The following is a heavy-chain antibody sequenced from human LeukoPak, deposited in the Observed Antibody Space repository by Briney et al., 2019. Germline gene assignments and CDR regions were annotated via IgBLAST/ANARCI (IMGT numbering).Heavy chain of an antibody. J-gene: IGHJ4*02. CDR3: VRDGWATTPYDS. CDR2: ISPDGTNI. Sequence: PGGSLTLSRAASGFTLSDHWMNWLRQAPAKGPVWVSHISPDGTNIAYADSVKGRFTISRDSAKNTLYLQISSLRVGDTAVYYCVRDGWATTPYDSWGQGTLVTVSS. D-gene: IGHD2-15*01. CDR1: GFTLSDHW. V-gene: IGHV3-74*01.